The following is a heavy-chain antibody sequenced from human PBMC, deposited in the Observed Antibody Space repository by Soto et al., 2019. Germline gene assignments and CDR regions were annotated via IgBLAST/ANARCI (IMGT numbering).Heavy chain of an antibody. J-gene: IGHJ4*02. D-gene: IGHD3-10*01. CDR1: GGSISSYY. CDR3: ARDLGYYYGSGSYYPNYFDY. Sequence: PSETLSLTYTVSGGSISSYYWSWIRQPPGKGLEWIGYIYYSGSTNYNPSLKSRVTISVDTSKNQFSLKLSSVTAADTAVYYCARDLGYYYGSGSYYPNYFDYWGQGTLVTVSS. CDR2: IYYSGST. V-gene: IGHV4-59*01.